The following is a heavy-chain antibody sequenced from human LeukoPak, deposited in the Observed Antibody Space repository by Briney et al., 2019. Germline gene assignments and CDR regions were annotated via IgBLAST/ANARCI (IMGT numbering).Heavy chain of an antibody. CDR1: GFTFSSYS. J-gene: IGHJ4*02. Sequence: GGSLRLSCAASGFTFSSYSMNWVRQAPGKGLEWVSYISSSSTTIYYADSVKGRFTISRDNAKNSLYLQMSSLRVEDTAVYYCARDPDYWGQGTLVTVSS. CDR3: ARDPDY. CDR2: ISSSSTTI. V-gene: IGHV3-48*04.